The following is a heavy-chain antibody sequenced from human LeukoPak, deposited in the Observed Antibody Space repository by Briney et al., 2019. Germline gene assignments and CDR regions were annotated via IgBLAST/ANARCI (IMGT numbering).Heavy chain of an antibody. J-gene: IGHJ4*02. CDR2: IIPIFGTA. CDR1: GGTFSSYA. V-gene: IGHV1-69*06. CDR3: ARANSSSVHLASY. D-gene: IGHD6-6*01. Sequence: ASVKVSCKASGGTFSSYAISWVRQAPGQGLEWMGGIIPIFGTANYAQKFQGRVTITADKSTSTAYMELSSLRSEDTAVYYCARANSSSVHLASYWGQGTLVTVSS.